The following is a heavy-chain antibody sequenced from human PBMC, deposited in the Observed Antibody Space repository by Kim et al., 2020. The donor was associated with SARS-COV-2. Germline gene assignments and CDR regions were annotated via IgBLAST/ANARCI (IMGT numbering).Heavy chain of an antibody. J-gene: IGHJ4*02. CDR1: GGSISSGGYY. V-gene: IGHV4-31*03. CDR2: IYYSGST. CDR3: ARAREELEYYFDY. Sequence: SETLSLTCTVSGGSISSGGYYWSWLRQHPGKGLEWIGYIYYSGSTYYNSSLKSRVTISVDTSKNQFSLKLSSVTAADTAVYYCARAREELEYYFDYWGQG. D-gene: IGHD1-26*01.